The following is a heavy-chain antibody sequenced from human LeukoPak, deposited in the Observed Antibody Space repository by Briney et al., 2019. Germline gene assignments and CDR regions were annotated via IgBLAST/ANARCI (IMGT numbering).Heavy chain of an antibody. CDR3: ARVLVNISWGAQPLDY. D-gene: IGHD1-26*01. CDR1: GYTFTGYY. J-gene: IGHJ4*02. Sequence: ASVKVSCKASGYTFTGYYMHWVRQAPGQGLEWMGWINPNSGGTNYAQKFQGRVTMTRDTSTSTVYMELSSLRSEDTAVYYCARVLVNISWGAQPLDYWGQGTLVTVSS. V-gene: IGHV1-2*02. CDR2: INPNSGGT.